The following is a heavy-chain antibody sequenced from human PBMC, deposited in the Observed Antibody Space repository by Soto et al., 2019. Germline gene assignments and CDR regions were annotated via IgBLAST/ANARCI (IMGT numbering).Heavy chain of an antibody. CDR1: GGSLGGGGGY. V-gene: IGHV4-39*01. D-gene: IGHD2-21*02. CDR2: IYYSGST. CDR3: ARKHCINSDCYEAGWFDP. Sequence: ASETLCVRWGVAGGSLGGGGGYWGWIRPHPGKGLEWIGFIYYSGSTSYNPSLRSRATISVDTSKNQFSLNLTSVTAADTAVYSCARKHCINSDCYEAGWFDPWGQGTSVTGSS. J-gene: IGHJ5*02.